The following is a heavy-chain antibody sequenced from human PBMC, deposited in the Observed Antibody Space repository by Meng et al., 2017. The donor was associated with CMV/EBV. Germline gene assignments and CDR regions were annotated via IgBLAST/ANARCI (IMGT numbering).Heavy chain of an antibody. V-gene: IGHV1-2*02. CDR1: GYTFTGCY. J-gene: IGHJ6*02. CDR2: INPNSGGT. Sequence: ASVKVSCKASGYTFTGCYMHWVRQAPGQGLEWMGWINPNSGGTNYAQKFQGRVTMTRDTSISTAYMELSRLRSDDTAVYYCASDNLYSSSPYYGMDVWGQGTTVTVSS. D-gene: IGHD6-6*01. CDR3: ASDNLYSSSPYYGMDV.